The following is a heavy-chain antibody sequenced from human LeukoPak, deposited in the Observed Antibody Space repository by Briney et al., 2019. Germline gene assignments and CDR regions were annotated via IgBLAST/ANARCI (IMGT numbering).Heavy chain of an antibody. J-gene: IGHJ4*02. CDR2: IFITGST. V-gene: IGHV4-4*07. CDR1: GGSISTYF. Sequence: PSGTLSLTCTVSGGSISTYFWSWIRQPAGKGLEWIGRIFITGSTNYNPSLKSRVTMSVDTSKNQLSLKLSSVTAADTAVYYCARATSSMSYFDYWGQGTLVTVSS. CDR3: ARATSSMSYFDY. D-gene: IGHD2-2*01.